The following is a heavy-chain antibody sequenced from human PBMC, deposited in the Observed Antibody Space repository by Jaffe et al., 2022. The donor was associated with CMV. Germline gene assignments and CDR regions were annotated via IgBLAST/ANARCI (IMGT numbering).Heavy chain of an antibody. Sequence: QVQLVQSGAEVKKPGASVKVSCKASGYTFTSYYMHWVRQAPGQGLEWMGIINPSGGSTSYAQKFQGRVTMTRDTSTSTVYMELSSLRSEDTAVYYCARGWAYCGGDCYLFDYWGQGTLVTVSS. J-gene: IGHJ4*02. CDR2: INPSGGST. D-gene: IGHD2-21*02. CDR1: GYTFTSYY. V-gene: IGHV1-46*01. CDR3: ARGWAYCGGDCYLFDY.